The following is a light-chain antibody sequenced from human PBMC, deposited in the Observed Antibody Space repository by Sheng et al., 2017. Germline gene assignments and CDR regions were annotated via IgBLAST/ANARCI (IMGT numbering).Light chain of an antibody. CDR3: QVWDSSSDHVV. CDR2: DDT. Sequence: SYVLTQPPSVSVAPGQTARITCGGNNIGGKSVHWYQQKPGQAPLLVVYDDTERPSGIPERFSGSNSGNTATLTISRVEAGDEADYYCQVWDSSSDHVVFGGGTKLTVL. J-gene: IGLJ2*01. CDR1: NIGGKS. V-gene: IGLV3-21*02.